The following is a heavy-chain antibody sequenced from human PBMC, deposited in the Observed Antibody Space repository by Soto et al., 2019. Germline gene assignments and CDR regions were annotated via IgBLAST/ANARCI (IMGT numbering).Heavy chain of an antibody. Sequence: SETLSLTCTVSGGSINSGDCYWSWVRQLPGKGLEWIGYIYYSGSTYYNPSLKSRLTISLDTSRNQFSLKLNSVTAADTAVYYCARAKLSGYDFIEYWGQGALVTVSS. CDR3: ARAKLSGYDFIEY. V-gene: IGHV4-31*03. CDR1: GGSINSGDCY. CDR2: IYYSGST. D-gene: IGHD5-12*01. J-gene: IGHJ4*02.